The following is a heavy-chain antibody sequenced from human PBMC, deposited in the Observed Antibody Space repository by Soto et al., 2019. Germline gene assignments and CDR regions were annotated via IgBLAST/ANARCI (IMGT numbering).Heavy chain of an antibody. J-gene: IGHJ4*02. Sequence: SETLSLTCTVSGGSISSYYWSWIRQPPGKGLEWIGYIYYSGSTNYNPSLKSRVTISVDTSKNQFSLKLSSVTAADTAVYYCARGFWSGYYGFDDWGQGTLVTVSS. V-gene: IGHV4-59*01. CDR1: GGSISSYY. CDR2: IYYSGST. D-gene: IGHD3-3*01. CDR3: ARGFWSGYYGFDD.